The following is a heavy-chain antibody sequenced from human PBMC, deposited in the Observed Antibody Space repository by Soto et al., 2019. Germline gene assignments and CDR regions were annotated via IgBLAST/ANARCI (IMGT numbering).Heavy chain of an antibody. CDR1: GFTLSSFA. CDR3: AKTRQAPVGTHFFDL. CDR2: VSADGVSS. Sequence: GGSLRLSCEGSGFTLSSFAMGWVRQAPGKGLEWLSSVSADGVSSFSADSVRGRFRVSRDNSKNTLFLQMRFLRVEDTAVYYCAKTRQAPVGTHFFDLWGQGTQVTVSS. J-gene: IGHJ4*02. V-gene: IGHV3-23*01.